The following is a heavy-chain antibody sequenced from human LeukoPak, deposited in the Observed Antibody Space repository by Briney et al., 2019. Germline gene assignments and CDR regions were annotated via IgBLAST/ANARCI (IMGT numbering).Heavy chain of an antibody. CDR1: VGSISSYY. J-gene: IGHJ4*02. V-gene: IGHV4-59*01. Sequence: SETLSLTCTVSVGSISSYYWSWIRQPPGKGLEWIGYIYYSGSTNYNPSLKSRVTISVDTSKNQFSLKLSSVTAADTAVYYCAREGSGYDYWGQGTLVTVSS. D-gene: IGHD5-12*01. CDR2: IYYSGST. CDR3: AREGSGYDY.